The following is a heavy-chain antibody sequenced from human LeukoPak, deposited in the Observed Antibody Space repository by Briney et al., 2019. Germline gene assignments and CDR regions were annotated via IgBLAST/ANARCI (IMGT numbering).Heavy chain of an antibody. Sequence: ASVKVSCKASGYTFTGYYIHWVRQAPGQGLQWMAWINPNSGGTNCAQKFQGRVTVTRDTSISTAYMELSMVTSDDTAMYYCVKVRGFAGPLDSWGQGTLVTVSS. CDR2: INPNSGGT. CDR3: VKVRGFAGPLDS. CDR1: GYTFTGYY. D-gene: IGHD1-14*01. V-gene: IGHV1-2*02. J-gene: IGHJ4*02.